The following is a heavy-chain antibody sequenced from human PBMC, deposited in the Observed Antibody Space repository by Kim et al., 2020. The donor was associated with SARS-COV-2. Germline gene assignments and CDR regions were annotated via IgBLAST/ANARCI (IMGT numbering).Heavy chain of an antibody. CDR2: INTDTGNP. Sequence: ASVKVSCKASGYTFTNNAISWVRQAPGQGLEWMGWINTDTGNPTYAQAFKRRFVFSVDTSVTTAYLQISSLEAEDTALYYCARVIWGTYRYTDSWGQGTLVTVSS. CDR3: ARVIWGTYRYTDS. V-gene: IGHV7-4-1*02. D-gene: IGHD3-16*02. CDR1: GYTFTNNA. J-gene: IGHJ4*02.